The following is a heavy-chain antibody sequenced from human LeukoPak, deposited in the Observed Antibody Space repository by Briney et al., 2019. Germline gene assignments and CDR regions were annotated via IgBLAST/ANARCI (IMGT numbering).Heavy chain of an antibody. CDR3: ARSDIVVVTAILAFDI. J-gene: IGHJ3*02. CDR1: GYTFTGYY. CDR2: INPNSGGT. D-gene: IGHD2-21*02. V-gene: IGHV1-2*02. Sequence: ASVKVSCKASGYTFTGYYMHWVRQAPGQGLEWMGWINPNSGGTNYAQKFQGRVTMTRDTSISTAYMELSRLRSDDTAVYYCARSDIVVVTAILAFDIWGQGTMVTVSS.